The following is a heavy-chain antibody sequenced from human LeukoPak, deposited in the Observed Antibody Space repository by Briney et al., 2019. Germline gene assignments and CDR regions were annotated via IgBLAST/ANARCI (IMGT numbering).Heavy chain of an antibody. CDR2: IIPIFGTA. CDR1: GGTFSSYA. D-gene: IGHD3-3*01. Sequence: GASVKVSCKASGGTFSSYAISWVRQAPGQGLEWMGGIIPIFGTANYAQKFQGRVTITTDESTSTAYMELSSLRSEDTAVYYCPRVGTGFWSGYYDYWGQGTLATVSS. J-gene: IGHJ4*02. V-gene: IGHV1-69*05. CDR3: PRVGTGFWSGYYDY.